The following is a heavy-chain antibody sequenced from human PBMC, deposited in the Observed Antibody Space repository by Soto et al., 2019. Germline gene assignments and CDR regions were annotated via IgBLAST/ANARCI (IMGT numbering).Heavy chain of an antibody. J-gene: IGHJ4*02. CDR3: ARQGRNSSGWYFFYFDY. Sequence: QVQLVQSGAEVKKPGSSVKVSCKASGGTFSSYAISWVRQAPGQGLEWMGGIIPIFGTANYTQKFQGRVTITADESTSTAYMELSSLRSEDTAVYYCARQGRNSSGWYFFYFDYWGQGTLVTVSS. CDR2: IIPIFGTA. CDR1: GGTFSSYA. D-gene: IGHD6-19*01. V-gene: IGHV1-69*01.